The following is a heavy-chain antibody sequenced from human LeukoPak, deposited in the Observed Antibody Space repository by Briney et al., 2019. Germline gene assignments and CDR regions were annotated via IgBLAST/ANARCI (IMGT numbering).Heavy chain of an antibody. CDR1: GFTFTNAW. CDR2: IKSKSDGGSA. CDR3: TTGSPIGGVSP. V-gene: IGHV3-15*01. D-gene: IGHD3-16*01. J-gene: IGHJ5*02. Sequence: PGGSLRLSCAASGFTFTNAWMTWVRQAPGKGLEWVGRIKSKSDGGSADYAGPVIGRFTISRDDSKHALYLQMNSLKTEDTAVYYCTTGSPIGGVSPWGQGTLVTVSS.